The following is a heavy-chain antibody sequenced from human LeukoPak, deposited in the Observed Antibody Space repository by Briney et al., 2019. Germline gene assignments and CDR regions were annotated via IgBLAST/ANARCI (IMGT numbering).Heavy chain of an antibody. CDR2: INHSGST. Sequence: SETLSLTCAVYGGSFSGYYWSWIRQPPGKGLEWIGEINHSGSTNYNPSLKSRVTISVDTSKNQFSLKLSSVTAADTAVYYCARLGKAHYGSGRHGFDPWGQGTLVTVSS. J-gene: IGHJ5*02. CDR3: ARLGKAHYGSGRHGFDP. CDR1: GGSFSGYY. V-gene: IGHV4-34*01. D-gene: IGHD3-10*01.